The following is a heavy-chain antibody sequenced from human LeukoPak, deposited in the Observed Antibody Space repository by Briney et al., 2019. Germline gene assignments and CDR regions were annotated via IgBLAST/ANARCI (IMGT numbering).Heavy chain of an antibody. D-gene: IGHD3-10*01. CDR3: ARAPNYYWFDP. CDR1: GGSFSGYY. J-gene: IGHJ5*02. V-gene: IGHV4-34*01. CDR2: IYYSGTT. Sequence: SETLSLTCAVYGGSFSGYYWSWIRQPPGKGLEWIGNIYYSGTTYYNPSLKSRVTISVDTSKNHFSLRLSSVTAADTAVYYCARAPNYYWFDPWGQGTLVTVSS.